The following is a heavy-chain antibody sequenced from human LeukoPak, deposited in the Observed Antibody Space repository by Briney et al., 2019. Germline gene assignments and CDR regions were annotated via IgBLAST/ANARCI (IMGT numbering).Heavy chain of an antibody. CDR1: GYTFTSYG. D-gene: IGHD3-10*01. Sequence: ASVKVSCKASGYTFTSYGISWVRQAPGQGLEWLGWISAYNGNTNYAQKLQGRVTMTTDTSTSTAYMELRSLRSDDTAVYYCAKSYYGSGSLDYWGQGTLVTVSS. V-gene: IGHV1-18*01. CDR3: AKSYYGSGSLDY. J-gene: IGHJ4*02. CDR2: ISAYNGNT.